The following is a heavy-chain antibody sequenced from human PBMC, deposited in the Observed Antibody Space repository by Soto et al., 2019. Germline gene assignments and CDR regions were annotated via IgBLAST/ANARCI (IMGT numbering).Heavy chain of an antibody. V-gene: IGHV1-8*01. Sequence: ASVKVSCKASGYTFTSYDINWVRQATGQGLEWMGWMNTNSGNTGYAQKFQGRVTMTRKTSISTAYMELSSLRSEDTAVYYCASLYSKYGYYYGMDVWGQGTTVTVSS. CDR3: ASLYSKYGYYYGMDV. CDR2: MNTNSGNT. D-gene: IGHD4-4*01. CDR1: GYTFTSYD. J-gene: IGHJ6*02.